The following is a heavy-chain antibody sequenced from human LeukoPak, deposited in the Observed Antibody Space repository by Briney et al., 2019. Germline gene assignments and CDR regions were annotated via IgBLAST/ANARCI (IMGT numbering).Heavy chain of an antibody. CDR1: GGSISSGDYY. J-gene: IGHJ4*02. D-gene: IGHD2-2*02. CDR3: ARGRRYCSSTSCYTGPLGY. Sequence: SETLSLTCTVSGGSISSGDYYWSWIRQPPGKGLEWIGYIYYGGSTYYNPSLKSRVTISVDTSKNQFSLKLSSVTAADTAVYYCARGRRYCSSTSCYTGPLGYWGQGTLVTVSS. CDR2: IYYGGST. V-gene: IGHV4-30-4*01.